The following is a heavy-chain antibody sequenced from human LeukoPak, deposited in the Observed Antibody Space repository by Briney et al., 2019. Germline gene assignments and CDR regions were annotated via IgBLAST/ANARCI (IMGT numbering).Heavy chain of an antibody. CDR2: IIPIFGTA. J-gene: IGHJ6*03. Sequence: SVKVSCKASGGTFSNYAISWVRQAPGQGLEWMGGIIPIFGTANYAQKFQGRVTITADESTSTAYMELSSLRSEDTAVYYCARGYLGTVNYYYYMDVWGKGTTVTISS. D-gene: IGHD3-10*01. V-gene: IGHV1-69*13. CDR1: GGTFSNYA. CDR3: ARGYLGTVNYYYYMDV.